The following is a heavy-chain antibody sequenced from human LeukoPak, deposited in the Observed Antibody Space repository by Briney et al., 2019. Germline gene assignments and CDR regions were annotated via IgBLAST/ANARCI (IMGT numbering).Heavy chain of an antibody. CDR3: AKTYASAWYLDY. D-gene: IGHD6-19*01. Sequence: PGGSLRLSCAASGFIFSSYAMSWVRQAPGKGLEWVSGISGSGDTTYYADSVKGRLTISRDSSKNTLYLQMNSLRAEDTAVYYCAKTYASAWYLDYWGQGTLVTVSS. CDR1: GFIFSSYA. CDR2: ISGSGDTT. V-gene: IGHV3-23*01. J-gene: IGHJ4*02.